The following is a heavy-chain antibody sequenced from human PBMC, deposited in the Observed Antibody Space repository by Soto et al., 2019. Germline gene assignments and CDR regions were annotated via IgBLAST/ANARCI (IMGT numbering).Heavy chain of an antibody. D-gene: IGHD3-10*01. Sequence: ASVKVSCKASGYTFTSYGISWVRQAPGQGLERMGWISAYNGNTNYAQKLQGRVTMTTDTSTSTAYMELSSLRSEDTAVYYCARGIPDTPYYGSGSPSYGMDVWGQGTTVTVS. V-gene: IGHV1-18*01. CDR1: GYTFTSYG. CDR2: ISAYNGNT. J-gene: IGHJ6*02. CDR3: ARGIPDTPYYGSGSPSYGMDV.